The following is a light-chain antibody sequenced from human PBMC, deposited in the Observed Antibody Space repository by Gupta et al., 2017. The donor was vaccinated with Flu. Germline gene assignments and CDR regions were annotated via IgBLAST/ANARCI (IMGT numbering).Light chain of an antibody. Sequence: QSVLTQPPSASGTPGPRVTISCSGRSSNIGSNPVNWYQQLPGTAPKLLIYNNSQRPSGVPDRFSGSKSGTSASLAFSGLQSEDEADYYCAVWDDSLNGWVFGGGTKLTVL. J-gene: IGLJ3*02. CDR3: AVWDDSLNGWV. V-gene: IGLV1-44*01. CDR1: SSNIGSNP. CDR2: NNS.